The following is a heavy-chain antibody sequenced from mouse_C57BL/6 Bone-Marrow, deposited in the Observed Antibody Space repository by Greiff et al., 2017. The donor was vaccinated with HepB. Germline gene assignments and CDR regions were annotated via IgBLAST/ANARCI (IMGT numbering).Heavy chain of an antibody. CDR2: IDPNSGGT. V-gene: IGHV1-62-3*01. Sequence: QVQLQQPGAELVKPGASVKLSCKASGYTFTSYWMHWVKQRPGRGLEWIGRIDPNSGGTKYNEKFKGKATLTVDTSSSTAYMELHSLTSEDSAVYVCARSAVVATGYFDVGGTGTTVTVSS. CDR1: GYTFTSYW. CDR3: ARSAVVATGYFDV. D-gene: IGHD1-1*01. J-gene: IGHJ1*03.